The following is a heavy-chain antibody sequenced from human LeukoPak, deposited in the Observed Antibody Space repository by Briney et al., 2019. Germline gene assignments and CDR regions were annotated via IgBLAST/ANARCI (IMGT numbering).Heavy chain of an antibody. CDR3: AAVLTCDI. CDR2: IVVGSGNT. D-gene: IGHD4/OR15-4a*01. Sequence: SVKVSFKASRFTFTSSAVQWARQARGHRLEWIGWIVVGSGNTNYAQKFQERVTITRDMTTSTAYMELSSLRSEDTAVYYCAAVLTCDIWGQGTMVTVSS. CDR1: RFTFTSSA. J-gene: IGHJ3*02. V-gene: IGHV1-58*01.